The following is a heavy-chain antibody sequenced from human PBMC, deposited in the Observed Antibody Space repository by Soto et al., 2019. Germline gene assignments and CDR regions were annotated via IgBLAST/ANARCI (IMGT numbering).Heavy chain of an antibody. CDR2: IYHSGTF. V-gene: IGHV4-4*02. Sequence: QVRLQESGPGLVEPSGTLSLTCAVSGDSVSSSSCWSWVRQAPGKGLEWIGEIYHSGTFNYNPSLGSPVSVSVDKSRKQLSLNLKSVTAADTAVYYCVRSVPAATWQYSGMDVWGQGTTVTVSS. CDR3: VRSVPAATWQYSGMDV. J-gene: IGHJ6*02. CDR1: GDSVSSSSC. D-gene: IGHD2-2*01.